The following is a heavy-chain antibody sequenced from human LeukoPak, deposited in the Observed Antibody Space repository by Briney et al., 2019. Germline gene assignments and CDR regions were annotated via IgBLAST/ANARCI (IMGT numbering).Heavy chain of an antibody. Sequence: GASVKVSCKASGGTFSSYAISWVRQAPGQGLEWMGGIIPIFGTANYAQKFQGRVAITADESTSTAYMELSSLRSEDTAVYYCASAVALPRYFDYWGQGTLVTVSS. V-gene: IGHV1-69*13. CDR3: ASAVALPRYFDY. D-gene: IGHD6-19*01. CDR1: GGTFSSYA. CDR2: IIPIFGTA. J-gene: IGHJ4*02.